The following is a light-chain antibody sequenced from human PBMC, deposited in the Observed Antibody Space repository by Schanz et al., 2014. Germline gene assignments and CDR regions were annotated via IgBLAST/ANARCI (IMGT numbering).Light chain of an antibody. Sequence: EIVLTQSPGTLSLSPGERATLSCRASQSVDKSLAWYQQKPGQAPRLLIYDASNRATGIPDRFSGSGSGTDFTLTISRLEPEDFAVYYCQQYGRTFGQGTKVEIK. V-gene: IGKV3-20*01. CDR1: QSVDKS. J-gene: IGKJ1*01. CDR2: DAS. CDR3: QQYGRT.